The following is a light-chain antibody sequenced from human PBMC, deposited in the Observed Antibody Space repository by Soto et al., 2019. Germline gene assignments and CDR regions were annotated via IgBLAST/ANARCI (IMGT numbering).Light chain of an antibody. CDR1: QSVSSSY. CDR2: GAV. Sequence: EIVLTQSPGTLSLSPGDRATLSCRASQSVSSSYLVWYQQKPGQAPRLLIYGAVTRATGNPDRFSGSGSGTDFTLTISRLEPEDFAVYYRQQFEHPLTFGGGTKVEIK. V-gene: IGKV3-20*01. CDR3: QQFEHPLT. J-gene: IGKJ4*01.